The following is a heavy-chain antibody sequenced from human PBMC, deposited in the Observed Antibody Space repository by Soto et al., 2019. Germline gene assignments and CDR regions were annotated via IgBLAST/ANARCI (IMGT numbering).Heavy chain of an antibody. CDR1: GFTFSTYA. CDR3: VKGYWKGDV. J-gene: IGHJ6*02. Sequence: EVQLLESGGGLVQPGGSLRLSCAASGFTFSTYAMNWVRQAPGNGLEWVSAISGSGGSIHYEDSVKGRFTNSRDNSKHTLYLQMNSLRDEDTAVYHCVKGYWKGDVWGQGTTVTVSS. V-gene: IGHV3-23*01. CDR2: ISGSGGSI. D-gene: IGHD1-1*01.